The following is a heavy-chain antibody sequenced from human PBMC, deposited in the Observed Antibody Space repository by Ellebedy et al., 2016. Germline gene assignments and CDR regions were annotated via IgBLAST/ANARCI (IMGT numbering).Heavy chain of an antibody. D-gene: IGHD1-1*01. CDR2: IDYRGRN. Sequence: SETLSLTCTVSGGSINSTSYYWGWIRQPPGKGLEWIGSIDYRGRNYYNPSLESRVSTSMDTPKNQFSLKVTSVTAADTAVYYCTTFDYWGQGILVTVSS. CDR1: GGSINSTSYY. V-gene: IGHV4-39*01. CDR3: TTFDY. J-gene: IGHJ4*02.